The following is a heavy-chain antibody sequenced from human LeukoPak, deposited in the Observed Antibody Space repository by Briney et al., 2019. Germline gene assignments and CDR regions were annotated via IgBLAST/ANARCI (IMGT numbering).Heavy chain of an antibody. V-gene: IGHV3-23*01. CDR2: ISGSGVDT. D-gene: IGHD3-10*01. CDR3: AKGALLSYDY. J-gene: IGHJ4*02. CDR1: GFTFSSYA. Sequence: GGSLRLSCAASGFTFSSYAISWVRQAPGKGLEWVSGISGSGVDTYYADSVKGRFTISRDNSKNTPYLQMNSLRAEDTAVYYCAKGALLSYDYWGQGSLVTVSS.